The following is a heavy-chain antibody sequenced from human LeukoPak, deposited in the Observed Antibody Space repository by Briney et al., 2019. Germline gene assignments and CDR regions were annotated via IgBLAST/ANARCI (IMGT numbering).Heavy chain of an antibody. V-gene: IGHV4-34*01. D-gene: IGHD4-17*01. Sequence: PSETLSLTCDVYGVSFSSYYWSWIRQPPGKGLEWIGEVNLSGSTNYNPSLESRLTISVDTSKIQFSLNLSSVTAADTAVYYCARGLRRVTTTPFDYWGQGTLVTVSS. CDR1: GVSFSSYY. CDR2: VNLSGST. CDR3: ARGLRRVTTTPFDY. J-gene: IGHJ4*02.